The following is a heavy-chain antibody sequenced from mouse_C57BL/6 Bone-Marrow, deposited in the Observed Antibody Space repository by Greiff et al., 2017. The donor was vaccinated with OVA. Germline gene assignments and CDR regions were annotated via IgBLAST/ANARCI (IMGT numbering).Heavy chain of an antibody. V-gene: IGHV1-81*01. CDR1: GYTFTSYG. J-gene: IGHJ3*01. D-gene: IGHD1-1*01. CDR3: AREAFITTVVGAY. Sequence: QVQLKQSGAELARPGASVKLSCKASGYTFTSYGISWVKQSTGQGLEWIGEIYPRSGNTYYNEKFKGKATLTADKSSSTAYMELRSLTSEDSAVYFCAREAFITTVVGAYWGQGTLVTVSA. CDR2: IYPRSGNT.